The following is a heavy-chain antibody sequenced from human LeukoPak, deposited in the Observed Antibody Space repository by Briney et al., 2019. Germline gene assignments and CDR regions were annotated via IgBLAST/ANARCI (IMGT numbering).Heavy chain of an antibody. J-gene: IGHJ5*02. CDR1: GGSFSGYH. D-gene: IGHD6-13*01. CDR2: INHSGST. CDR3: ARAAPRGGRRQQLVFNWFDP. V-gene: IGHV4-34*01. Sequence: PSETLSLTCAVYGGSFSGYHWSWIRQPPGKGLEWIGEINHSGSTNYNPSLKSRVTISVDTSKNQFSLKLSSVTAADTAVYYCARAAPRGGRRQQLVFNWFDPWGQGTLVTVSS.